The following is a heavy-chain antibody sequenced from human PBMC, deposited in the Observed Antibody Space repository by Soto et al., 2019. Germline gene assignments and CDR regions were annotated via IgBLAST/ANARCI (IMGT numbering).Heavy chain of an antibody. D-gene: IGHD5-18*01. CDR3: ARVTAMVNYYDGMDV. V-gene: IGHV4-30-4*01. J-gene: IGHJ6*02. CDR1: GGSISSGDYY. Sequence: QVQLQESGPGLVKPSQTLSLTCTVSGGSISSGDYYWSWIRQPPGKGLEWIGYIYYSGSTYYNPSLSRRVTISVDTSKNQFSLKLSSVTAADTAVYYGARVTAMVNYYDGMDVWGQGTTVTVSS. CDR2: IYYSGST.